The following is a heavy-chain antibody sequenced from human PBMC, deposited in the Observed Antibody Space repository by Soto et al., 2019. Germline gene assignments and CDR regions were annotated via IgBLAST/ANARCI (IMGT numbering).Heavy chain of an antibody. J-gene: IGHJ4*02. V-gene: IGHV4-59*02. D-gene: IGHD1-1*01. CDR1: GDSVSRYY. CDR2: IYYSGST. CDR3: AGATKSTLYLDY. Sequence: PSETPSLTCTVSGDSVSRYYWSWMRQPPGKGLEWIGYIYYSGSTNYNPSLKSRVTISVDTSRNQFSLKLTSVTAADTAVYYCAGATKSTLYLDYWGQGTLVTVSS.